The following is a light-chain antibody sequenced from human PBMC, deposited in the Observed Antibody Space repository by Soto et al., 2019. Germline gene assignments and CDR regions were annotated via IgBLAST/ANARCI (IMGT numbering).Light chain of an antibody. CDR1: SCDVGAYNY. Sequence: QSALTQPASVSGSPGQSITISCTGTSCDVGAYNYVSWYQQHPGKAPKLMIYDVSNRPSGVSNRFSGSKFGNTASLTISGLQAEDEADYYCSSYTSSTTWVFGGGTKLTVL. CDR2: DVS. V-gene: IGLV2-14*01. CDR3: SSYTSSTTWV. J-gene: IGLJ3*02.